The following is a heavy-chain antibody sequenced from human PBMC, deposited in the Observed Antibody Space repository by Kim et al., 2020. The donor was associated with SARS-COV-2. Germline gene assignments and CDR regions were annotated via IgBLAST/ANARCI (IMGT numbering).Heavy chain of an antibody. D-gene: IGHD2-8*01. CDR3: ARGEMMGVLGCTQHYGMCV. CDR2: IVDRTSTI. V-gene: IGHV3-48*02. Sequence: GGSLRLSCTASGFTFSSYSMNWVRQAPGKGLEWVSYIVDRTSTIFYADSVKGRFTISRDNAKNTLYLQMNSLRDEDTAIYYCARGEMMGVLGCTQHYGMCVWGHGAPFSLSS. CDR1: GFTFSSYS. J-gene: IGHJ6*02.